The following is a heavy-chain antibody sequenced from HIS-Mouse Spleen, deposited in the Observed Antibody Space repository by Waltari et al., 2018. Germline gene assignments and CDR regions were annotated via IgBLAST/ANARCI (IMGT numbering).Heavy chain of an antibody. CDR1: GGSNSSSSYY. CDR3: AREIPYSSSWYDWYFDL. Sequence: QLQLQESGPGLVKPSETLSCTCTVPGGSNSSSSYYWGWIRQPPGKGLEWIGSIYYSGSTYYNPSLKSRVTISVDTSKNQFSLKLSSVTAADTAVYYCAREIPYSSSWYDWYFDLWGRGTLVTVSS. CDR2: IYYSGST. J-gene: IGHJ2*01. D-gene: IGHD6-13*01. V-gene: IGHV4-39*07.